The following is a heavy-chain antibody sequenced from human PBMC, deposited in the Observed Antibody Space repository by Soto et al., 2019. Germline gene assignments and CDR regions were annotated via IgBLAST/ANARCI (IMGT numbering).Heavy chain of an antibody. CDR1: GGTFSSYA. CDR3: ARWVLPAAIEPYGMDV. J-gene: IGHJ6*02. CDR2: IIPIFGTA. V-gene: IGHV1-69*01. D-gene: IGHD2-2*01. Sequence: QVQLVQSGAEVKKPGSSVKVSCKAPGGTFSSYAISWVRQAPGQGLEWMGGIIPIFGTANYAQKFQGRVTITADESTSTAYMELSSLRSEDTAVYYCARWVLPAAIEPYGMDVWGQGTTVTVSS.